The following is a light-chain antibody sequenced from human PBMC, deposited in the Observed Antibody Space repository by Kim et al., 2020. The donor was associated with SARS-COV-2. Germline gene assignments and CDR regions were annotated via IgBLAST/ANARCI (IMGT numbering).Light chain of an antibody. CDR3: QHYISYSAT. CDR2: KAS. J-gene: IGKJ1*01. V-gene: IGKV1-5*03. CDR1: QNINTR. Sequence: DIQMTQSPSTLSASVGDRVTITCRASQNINTRLAWYQHKPGKAPNLLIYKASSLESGVPSRFSGSGSETEFTLTITSLQPDDFATYYCQHYISYSATFGQGTKVDIK.